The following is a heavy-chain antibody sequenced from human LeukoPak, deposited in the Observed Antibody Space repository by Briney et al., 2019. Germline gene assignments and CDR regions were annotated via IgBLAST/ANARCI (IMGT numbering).Heavy chain of an antibody. CDR1: GGSISSYY. CDR3: AREANYYGSGSYFEGTFDY. D-gene: IGHD3-10*01. V-gene: IGHV4-59*01. CDR2: IYHSGST. Sequence: KPSETLSLTCTVSGGSISSYYWSWIRQPPGKGLEWIGYIYHSGSTNYNPSLKSRVTISVDTSKNEFSLKLTSVTAADTAVYYCAREANYYGSGSYFEGTFDYWGQGSLVTVSS. J-gene: IGHJ4*02.